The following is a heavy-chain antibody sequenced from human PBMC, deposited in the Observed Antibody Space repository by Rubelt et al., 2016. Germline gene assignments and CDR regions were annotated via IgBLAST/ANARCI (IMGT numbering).Heavy chain of an antibody. J-gene: IGHJ4*02. CDR1: GGSFSGYY. CDR2: IYYSGST. Sequence: QVQLQQWGAGLLKPSETLSLTCAVYGGSFSGYYWSWIRQPPGKGLEWIGSIYYSGSTYYNPSLKSRVTISVDTSKNQFSLKLSSVTAADTAVYYCARLRGTAMVTYWGQGTLVTVSS. V-gene: IGHV4-34*01. D-gene: IGHD5-18*01. CDR3: ARLRGTAMVTY.